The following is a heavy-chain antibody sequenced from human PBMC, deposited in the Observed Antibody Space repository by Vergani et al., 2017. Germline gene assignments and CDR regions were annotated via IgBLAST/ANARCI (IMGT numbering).Heavy chain of an antibody. D-gene: IGHD3/OR15-3a*01. V-gene: IGHV3-74*01. J-gene: IGHJ4*02. Sequence: EVQLVESGGGLVQPGGSLRLSCAASGFTFSSYWMHWVRQAPGKGLVWVSRSNSDGSSTSYADSVKGRFTISRDNAKNTLYLQMNSLRAEDTAVYYCAREGRTGYYEGDFDYWGQGTLVTVSS. CDR3: AREGRTGYYEGDFDY. CDR1: GFTFSSYW. CDR2: SNSDGSST.